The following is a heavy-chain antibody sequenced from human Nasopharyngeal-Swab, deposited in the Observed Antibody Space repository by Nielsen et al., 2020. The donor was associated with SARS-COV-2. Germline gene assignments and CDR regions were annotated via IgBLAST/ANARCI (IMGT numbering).Heavy chain of an antibody. J-gene: IGHJ4*02. CDR2: IKQDGTLK. CDR1: GFTFSDYW. Sequence: GGSLRLSCGGSGFTFSDYWMSWVRQSPEKGLEWVANIKQDGTLKSYVDSVKGRFIISRDDANNSLYLQMNSLRAGDTGVYYCARGGSSFPFDYWGPGTLVTVSS. D-gene: IGHD6-13*01. CDR3: ARGGSSFPFDY. V-gene: IGHV3-7*01.